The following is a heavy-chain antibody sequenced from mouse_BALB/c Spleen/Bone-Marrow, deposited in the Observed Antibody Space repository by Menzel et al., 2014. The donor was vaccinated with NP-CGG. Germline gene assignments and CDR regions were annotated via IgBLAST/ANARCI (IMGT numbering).Heavy chain of an antibody. CDR3: TRGGNWEDFDY. D-gene: IGHD4-1*01. V-gene: IGHV5-17*02. CDR1: GFTFSSFG. J-gene: IGHJ2*01. Sequence: EVKLVESGGGLVQPGGSRKLSCAASGFTFSSFGMHWVRQAPERGLEWVAYTSSGSSTIFYADTVKGRFTISRDNPKNTLFLQMTSLRSEDTAMYYCTRGGNWEDFDYWGQGTTLTVSS. CDR2: TSSGSSTI.